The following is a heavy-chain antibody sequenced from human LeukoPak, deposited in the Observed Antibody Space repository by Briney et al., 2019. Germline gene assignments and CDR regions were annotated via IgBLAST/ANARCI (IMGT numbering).Heavy chain of an antibody. J-gene: IGHJ4*02. CDR2: ISSSSSYI. CDR1: GFTFSSYW. V-gene: IGHV3-21*01. D-gene: IGHD6-19*01. CDR3: ARVLGSSGWYSY. Sequence: PGGSLRLSCAASGFTFSSYWMHWVRQAPGKGLEWVSSISSSSSYIYYADSVKGRFTISRDNAKNSLYLQMNSLRAEDTAVYYCARVLGSSGWYSYWGQGTLVTVSS.